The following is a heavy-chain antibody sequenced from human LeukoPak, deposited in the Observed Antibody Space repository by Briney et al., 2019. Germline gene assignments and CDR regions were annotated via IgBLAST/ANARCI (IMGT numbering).Heavy chain of an antibody. CDR3: ARDVTEYQLLALENWFDP. D-gene: IGHD2-2*01. CDR2: ISSSSSYI. CDR1: GFTFSSYS. J-gene: IGHJ5*02. V-gene: IGHV3-21*01. Sequence: PGGSLRLSCAASGFTFSSYSMNWLRQAPGKGLAWVSPISSSSSYIYYADLVKGRFTISRDNAKNSLYLQMNSLSAEDTAVYYCARDVTEYQLLALENWFDPWGQGTLVTVSS.